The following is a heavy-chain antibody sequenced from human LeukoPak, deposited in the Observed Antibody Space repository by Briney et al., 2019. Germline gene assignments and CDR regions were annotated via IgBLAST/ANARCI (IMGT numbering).Heavy chain of an antibody. V-gene: IGHV3-49*04. J-gene: IGHJ4*02. CDR2: IRSKAYGGTT. D-gene: IGHD2-15*01. CDR1: GCTFGDYA. Sequence: GGSLRLSCTASGCTFGDYAMSWVRQAPGKGLEWVGFIRSKAYGGTTEYAASLKCRFTISRDDSKSIAYLELNSLKAEDTAVYYCTRDRWPYCSGGSCYLYYFDYWGQGTLVTVSS. CDR3: TRDRWPYCSGGSCYLYYFDY.